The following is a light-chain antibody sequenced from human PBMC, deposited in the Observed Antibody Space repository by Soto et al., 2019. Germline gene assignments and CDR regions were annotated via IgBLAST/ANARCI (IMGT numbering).Light chain of an antibody. CDR1: SSNIGAGYA. J-gene: IGLJ1*01. V-gene: IGLV1-40*01. Sequence: QAVVTQPPSVSGAPGQRVTISCTGSSSNIGAGYAVHWYQHLPGTAPKVLIYDNSNRPSGVPDRFSGSKSGTSASLAIAGLRAEDKADYYCQTFDTSLSGYVFGTGTKVTVL. CDR2: DNS. CDR3: QTFDTSLSGYV.